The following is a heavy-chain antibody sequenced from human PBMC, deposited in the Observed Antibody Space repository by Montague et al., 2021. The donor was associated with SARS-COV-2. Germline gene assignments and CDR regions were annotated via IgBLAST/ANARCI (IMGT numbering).Heavy chain of an antibody. CDR1: GTSFSGYY. J-gene: IGHJ6*03. Sequence: SETLSLTCAVHGTSFSGYYWNWIRQPPGKGLEWIGEINHGGSTKYSPSLKSRLTISADTSKNQFSLKLTSVAAADTAVYYCARLRDGVVPSPILGVGPYYSYYDVDVWGRGTTVTVSS. D-gene: IGHD3-10*01. CDR2: INHGGST. V-gene: IGHV4-34*01. CDR3: ARLRDGVVPSPILGVGPYYSYYDVDV.